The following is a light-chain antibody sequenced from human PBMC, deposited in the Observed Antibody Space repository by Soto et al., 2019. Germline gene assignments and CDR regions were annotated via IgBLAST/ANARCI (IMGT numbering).Light chain of an antibody. V-gene: IGKV3-15*01. CDR3: QQYNNRPPFT. CDR2: GAS. CDR1: QSVSSN. J-gene: IGKJ3*01. Sequence: EIVMTQSPATLSVSLGERATLSCRASQSVSSNLAWYQQKPGQAPRLLIYGASTRATGIPARFSGSGSGTEFPLTISSLQSEDFAVYYSQQYNNRPPFTFGPGTKVDIK.